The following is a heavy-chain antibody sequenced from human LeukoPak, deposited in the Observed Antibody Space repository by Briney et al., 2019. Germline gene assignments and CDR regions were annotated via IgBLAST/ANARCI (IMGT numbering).Heavy chain of an antibody. D-gene: IGHD6-19*01. Sequence: SETLSLTCTVSGGSISSYYWSWIRQPPGKGLEWIGYIYYSGSTDYNPSLKSRVTISVDTSKNQFSLKLSSVTAADTAVYYCARHSIVGQWLVPFDYWGQGTLVTVSS. V-gene: IGHV4-59*08. CDR3: ARHSIVGQWLVPFDY. CDR2: IYYSGST. J-gene: IGHJ4*02. CDR1: GGSISSYY.